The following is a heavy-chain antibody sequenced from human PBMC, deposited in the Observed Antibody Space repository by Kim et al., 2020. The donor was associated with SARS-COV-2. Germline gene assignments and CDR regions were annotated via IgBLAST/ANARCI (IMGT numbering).Heavy chain of an antibody. V-gene: IGHV3-48*02. J-gene: IGHJ4*02. CDR1: GFTFSNYN. D-gene: IGHD6-19*01. Sequence: GGSLRLSCAASGFTFSNYNMDWVRQAPGKGLEWLSFISTSSSSIYYADSVKGRFTISRDNAKNSLYLQMNSLRDEDTAVYYCVRDGAYRTGWYTAFDYWGQGTLVTVSS. CDR2: ISTSSSSI. CDR3: VRDGAYRTGWYTAFDY.